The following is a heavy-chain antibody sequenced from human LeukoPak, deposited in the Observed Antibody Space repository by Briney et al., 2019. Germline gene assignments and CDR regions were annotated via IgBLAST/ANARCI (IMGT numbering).Heavy chain of an antibody. D-gene: IGHD5-24*01. CDR2: IKGGGSSI. Sequence: GGSLRLSCAASGFAFSNFWMHWVRQAPGKGLVWVSHIKGGGSSIMYADSVKGRFTVSRDNAKNTLYLQMNSLRAEDTAVYYCVRVGADRYKFDYWGQGTLVTVSS. J-gene: IGHJ4*02. V-gene: IGHV3-74*03. CDR3: VRVGADRYKFDY. CDR1: GFAFSNFW.